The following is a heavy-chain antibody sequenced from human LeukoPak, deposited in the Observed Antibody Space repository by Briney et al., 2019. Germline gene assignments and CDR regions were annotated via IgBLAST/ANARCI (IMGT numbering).Heavy chain of an antibody. CDR3: ARDYWKNYYYYMDV. J-gene: IGHJ6*03. V-gene: IGHV3-23*01. CDR2: ISGSGGST. D-gene: IGHD1-1*01. CDR1: GFTFSGYA. Sequence: PGGSLRPSCAASGFTFSGYAMSWVRQAPGKGLEWVSAISGSGGSTYYADSVKDRFTISRDNSKNTLYLQMNSLRAEDTAVYYCARDYWKNYYYYMDVWGKGTTVTVSS.